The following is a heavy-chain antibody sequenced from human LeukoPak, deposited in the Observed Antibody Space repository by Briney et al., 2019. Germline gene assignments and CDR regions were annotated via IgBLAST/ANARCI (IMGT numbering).Heavy chain of an antibody. CDR3: ARGITGRNDY. Sequence: SQTLSLTCAISGDSVSSNSAAWNWVRQSPSRGLEWLGRTYYRSKWYNEYADSVKSRITINPDTSKNQFSLHLNSVSPEDTAVYYCARGITGRNDYWGQGTLVTVSS. V-gene: IGHV6-1*01. CDR1: GDSVSSNSAA. D-gene: IGHD1-26*01. J-gene: IGHJ4*02. CDR2: TYYRSKWYN.